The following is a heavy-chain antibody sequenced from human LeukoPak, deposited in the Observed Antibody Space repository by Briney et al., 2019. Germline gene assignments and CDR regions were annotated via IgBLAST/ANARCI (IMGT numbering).Heavy chain of an antibody. V-gene: IGHV1-24*01. Sequence: GASVKVSCKVSGYTLTELSMHWVRQAPGKRLEWMGGFDPEDGETIYAQKFQGRVTMTEDTSTDTAYMELSSLRSEDTAVYYCATKYYDSSGYKDYYGMDVWGQGTTVTVSS. J-gene: IGHJ6*02. CDR3: ATKYYDSSGYKDYYGMDV. D-gene: IGHD3-22*01. CDR2: FDPEDGET. CDR1: GYTLTELS.